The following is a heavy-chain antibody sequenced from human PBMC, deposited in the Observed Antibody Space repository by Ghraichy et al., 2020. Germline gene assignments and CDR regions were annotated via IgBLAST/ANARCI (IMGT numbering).Heavy chain of an antibody. D-gene: IGHD1-26*01. Sequence: ASVKVSCKASGYTFTGDYMHWVRQAPGQGLEWMGRINPNSGGTNYAQKFQGRVTMTRDTSISTAYMELSRLRSDDTAVYYCARDLVSGYYYMDVWGKGTTVTVSS. CDR1: GYTFTGDY. CDR2: INPNSGGT. CDR3: ARDLVSGYYYMDV. V-gene: IGHV1-2*06. J-gene: IGHJ6*03.